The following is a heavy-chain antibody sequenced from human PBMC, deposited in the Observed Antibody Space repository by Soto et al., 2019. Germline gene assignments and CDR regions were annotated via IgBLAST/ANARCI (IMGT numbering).Heavy chain of an antibody. Sequence: GASVKVSCKASGYTFTSYAMHWVRQAPGQRLEWMGWINAGNGNTKYSQKFQGRVTITSDTFATTAYMELSSLKSEDTGVYYCARDTSVVWFDPWGQGTLVTVSS. CDR1: GYTFTSYA. CDR3: ARDTSVVWFDP. CDR2: INAGNGNT. V-gene: IGHV1-3*01. J-gene: IGHJ5*02.